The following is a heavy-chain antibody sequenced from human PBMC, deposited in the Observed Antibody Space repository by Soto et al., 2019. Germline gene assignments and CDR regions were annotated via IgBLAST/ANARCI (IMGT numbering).Heavy chain of an antibody. CDR3: ATDCTNGVCYGY. Sequence: SETLSLTCAVYGGSFSGYYWSWIRQPPGKGLEWIGEINHSGSTNYNPSLKSRVTISVDTSKNQFSLKLSSVTAADTAVYYCATDCTNGVCYGYWGQGTLVTVSS. CDR2: INHSGST. CDR1: GGSFSGYY. V-gene: IGHV4-34*01. J-gene: IGHJ4*02. D-gene: IGHD2-8*01.